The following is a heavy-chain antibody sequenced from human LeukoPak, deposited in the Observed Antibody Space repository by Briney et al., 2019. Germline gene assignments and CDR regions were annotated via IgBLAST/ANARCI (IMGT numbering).Heavy chain of an antibody. CDR3: AKNLVVAGPDY. V-gene: IGHV3-33*06. CDR2: IWYDGSNK. Sequence: GGSLRLSCAASGFTFSSYGMHWVRQAPGKGLERVAVIWYDGSNKYYADSVKGRFTISRDNSKNTLYLQMNSLRAEDTAVYYCAKNLVVAGPDYWGQGTLVTVTS. CDR1: GFTFSSYG. D-gene: IGHD2-2*01. J-gene: IGHJ4*02.